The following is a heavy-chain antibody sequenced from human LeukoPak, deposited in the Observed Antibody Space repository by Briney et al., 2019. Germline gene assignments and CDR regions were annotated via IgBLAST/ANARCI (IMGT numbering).Heavy chain of an antibody. J-gene: IGHJ4*02. D-gene: IGHD6-25*01. CDR3: AKGSAASRPYYFDY. CDR1: GFTFSRYV. Sequence: GGSLRLSCAACGFTFSRYVMSWVRQARGKGLEWVSDISDSGGSTYYADSVKGRFTISRDNSKNMLYLQMNSLRVEDTAVYYCAKGSAASRPYYFDYWGQGTLVTVSS. CDR2: ISDSGGST. V-gene: IGHV3-23*01.